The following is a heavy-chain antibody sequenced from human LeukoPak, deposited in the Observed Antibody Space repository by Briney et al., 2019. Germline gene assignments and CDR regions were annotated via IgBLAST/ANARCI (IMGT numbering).Heavy chain of an antibody. Sequence: ASVTVSCKVSGYTLTELSMHWVRQAPGKGLEWMGGFDPEDGETIYAHKFQGRVTITADEPTSTAYMELSSLRSEDTAVYYCARVLAHRSISGWFDPWGQGTLVTVSS. J-gene: IGHJ5*02. CDR3: ARVLAHRSISGWFDP. V-gene: IGHV1-24*01. CDR2: FDPEDGET. CDR1: GYTLTELS. D-gene: IGHD6-6*01.